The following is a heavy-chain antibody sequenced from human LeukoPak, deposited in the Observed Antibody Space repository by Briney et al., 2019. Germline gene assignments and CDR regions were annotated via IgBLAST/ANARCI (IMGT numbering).Heavy chain of an antibody. J-gene: IGHJ4*02. CDR1: GGSISSYY. CDR2: IYYSGST. CDR3: ARHTTVTTRGGYYFDY. Sequence: SETLSLTCTVSGGSISSYYWSWIRQPPGKGLEWIGYIYYSGSTYYNPSLKSRVTISVDTSKNQFSLKLSSVTAADTAVYYCARHTTVTTRGGYYFDYWGQGTLVTVSS. D-gene: IGHD4-17*01. V-gene: IGHV4-59*08.